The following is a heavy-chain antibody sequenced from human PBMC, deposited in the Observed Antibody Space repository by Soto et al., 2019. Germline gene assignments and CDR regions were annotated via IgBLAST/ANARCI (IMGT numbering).Heavy chain of an antibody. CDR2: ISSSSSTI. CDR3: ARDRSGDYRLHAFDI. V-gene: IGHV3-48*01. D-gene: IGHD4-17*01. Sequence: GGSLRLSCAASGFTFSSYSMNWVRQAPGKGLEWVSYISSSSSTIYYADSVKGRFTISRDNAKNSLYLQMNSLRAEDTAVYYCARDRSGDYRLHAFDIWGQGTMVTVSS. J-gene: IGHJ3*02. CDR1: GFTFSSYS.